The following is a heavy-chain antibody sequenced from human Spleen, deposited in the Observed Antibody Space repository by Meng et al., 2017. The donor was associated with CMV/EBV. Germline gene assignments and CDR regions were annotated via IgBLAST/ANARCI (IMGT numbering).Heavy chain of an antibody. CDR3: APHWAYCTSTVCPG. J-gene: IGHJ4*02. D-gene: IGHD2/OR15-2a*01. V-gene: IGHV3-21*01. CDR1: GFTFSTYA. Sequence: GGSLRLSCAASGFTFSTYAMNWVRQAPGKGLEWVSSISSYSNNIHYADSVKGRFTISRDNAQNSLYLQMNSLRADDTAVYYCAPHWAYCTSTVCPGWGQGTLVTVSS. CDR2: ISSYSNNI.